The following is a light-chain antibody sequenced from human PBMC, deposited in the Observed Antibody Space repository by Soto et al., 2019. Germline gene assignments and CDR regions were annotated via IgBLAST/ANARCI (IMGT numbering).Light chain of an antibody. CDR3: QQYGSSPRT. CDR2: GAS. CDR1: RPGSDK. Sequence: EIVLTQSPGTLSLSPGERATLSCWARRPGSDKLAWYQQKPGQAPRLLISGASSRATGTPDRFSGSGSGTDFTLPISRLEPEDFAGYYCQQYGSSPRTFGQGTRLEI. J-gene: IGKJ5*01. V-gene: IGKV3-20*01.